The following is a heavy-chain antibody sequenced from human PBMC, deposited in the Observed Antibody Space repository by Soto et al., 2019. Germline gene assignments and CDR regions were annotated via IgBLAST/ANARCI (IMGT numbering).Heavy chain of an antibody. CDR1: GFTFSSYS. D-gene: IGHD4-4*01. CDR2: ISSSSSYI. V-gene: IGHV3-21*01. CDR3: ARDGGDDYRRNYYYYYMDV. J-gene: IGHJ6*03. Sequence: GGSLRLSCAASGFTFSSYSMNWVRQAPGKGLEWVSSISSSSSYIYYADSVKGRFTISRDNAKNSLYLQMNSLRAEDTAVYYCARDGGDDYRRNYYYYYMDVWGKGTTVTVSS.